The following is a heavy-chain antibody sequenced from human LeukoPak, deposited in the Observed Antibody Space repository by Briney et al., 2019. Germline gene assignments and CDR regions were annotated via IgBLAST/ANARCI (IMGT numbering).Heavy chain of an antibody. D-gene: IGHD5-24*01. Sequence: GSSVKVSCKASGGTFSSYAISWVRQAPGQGLEWMGVIIPIFGTANYAQKFQGRVTITTDESTSTAYMELSSLRSEVTAVYYCARVGDGYNSGWGPFDYWGQGTLVTVSS. J-gene: IGHJ4*02. V-gene: IGHV1-69*05. CDR1: GGTFSSYA. CDR2: IIPIFGTA. CDR3: ARVGDGYNSGWGPFDY.